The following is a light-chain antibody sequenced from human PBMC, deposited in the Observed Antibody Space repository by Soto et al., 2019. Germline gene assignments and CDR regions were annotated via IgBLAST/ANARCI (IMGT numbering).Light chain of an antibody. J-gene: IGKJ4*01. CDR3: QQRSNWPPLT. V-gene: IGKV3-11*01. CDR1: QIVSSY. CDR2: YAS. Sequence: EIVMTQSPATLSVSPGERATLSCRASQIVSSYLAWYQQQPGQAARLLIYYASNRATGILARFSGSGSGTDFTLTISSLEPEDFAVYYYQQRSNWPPLTFGGGTKVDIK.